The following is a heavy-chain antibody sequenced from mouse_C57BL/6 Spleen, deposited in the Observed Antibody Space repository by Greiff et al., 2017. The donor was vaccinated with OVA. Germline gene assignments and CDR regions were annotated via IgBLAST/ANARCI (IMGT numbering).Heavy chain of an antibody. V-gene: IGHV1-72*01. CDR2: IDPNSGGT. CDR3: ARWDHITTDGHYFDY. Sequence: VKLQQPGAELVKPGASVKLSCKASGYTFTSYWMHWVKQRPGRGLEWIGRIDPNSGGTTYNEKFKSKATLTVDKPSSTAYMQLSSLTSEDSAVDDCARWDHITTDGHYFDYWGQGTTLTVSS. CDR1: GYTFTSYW. D-gene: IGHD1-1*01. J-gene: IGHJ2*01.